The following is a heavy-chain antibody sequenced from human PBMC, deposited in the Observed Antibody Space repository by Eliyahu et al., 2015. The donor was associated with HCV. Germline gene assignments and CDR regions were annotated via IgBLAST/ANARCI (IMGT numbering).Heavy chain of an antibody. Sequence: QVQLQESGPGLVKPSETLSLTCTVXGGSIXTYYWSWXRQPPGKGLEWIGYIHYSGSTNYNPSLKSRVTLSVDTSKXQFSLNLTSVTAADTAVYYCASGGGGIAVAGTGGWFDPWGQGTLVTVSS. CDR1: GGSIXTYY. CDR3: ASGGGGIAVAGTGGWFDP. V-gene: IGHV4-59*01. D-gene: IGHD6-19*01. J-gene: IGHJ5*02. CDR2: IHYSGST.